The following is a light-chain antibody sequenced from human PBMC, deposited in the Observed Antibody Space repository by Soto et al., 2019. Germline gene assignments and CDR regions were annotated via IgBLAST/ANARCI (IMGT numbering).Light chain of an antibody. J-gene: IGKJ1*01. V-gene: IGKV1-5*01. Sequence: DIQMTQSPSTLSASVGDRVTITCRASQSISSWLAWYQQKPGKAPKLLIYDASSLESGDPSRFSRSGSGTEFTLTISSLQPDDFATCYCQQYNSYSRTFGQGTKVEIK. CDR1: QSISSW. CDR2: DAS. CDR3: QQYNSYSRT.